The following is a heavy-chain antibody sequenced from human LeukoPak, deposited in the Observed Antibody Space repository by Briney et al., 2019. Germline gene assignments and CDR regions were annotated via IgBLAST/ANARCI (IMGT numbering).Heavy chain of an antibody. CDR2: INAGNGNT. V-gene: IGHV1-3*01. CDR1: GYTFTSYA. J-gene: IGHJ6*02. Sequence: ASVKVSCKASGYTFTSYAMHWVRQAPGQRLEWMGWINAGNGNTNYAQKLQGRVTMTTDTSTSTAYMELRSLRSDDTAVYYCARGITMVRGDVWGQGTTVTVSS. CDR3: ARGITMVRGDV. D-gene: IGHD3-10*01.